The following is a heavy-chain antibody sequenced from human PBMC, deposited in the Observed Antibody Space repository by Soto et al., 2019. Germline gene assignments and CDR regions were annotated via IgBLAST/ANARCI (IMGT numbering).Heavy chain of an antibody. CDR3: ASTLDV. Sequence: QVQLVESGGGVVQPGRSLRLSCAASGFTFSSYAMHWVRQAPGKGLEWVAVISYDGSNKHYADSVKGRFTISRDNSKNTLYLQMNSLRADDTAVYYCASTLDVWGQGTTVTVSS. J-gene: IGHJ6*02. CDR1: GFTFSSYA. V-gene: IGHV3-30-3*01. CDR2: ISYDGSNK.